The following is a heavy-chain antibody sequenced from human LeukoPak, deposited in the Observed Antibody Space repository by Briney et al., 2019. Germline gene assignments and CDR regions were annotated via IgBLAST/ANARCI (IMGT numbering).Heavy chain of an antibody. V-gene: IGHV1-2*02. CDR3: ARDFSWGVDY. CDR2: INVNSGAT. CDR1: GFTXTVHY. J-gene: IGHJ4*02. D-gene: IGHD3-10*01. Sequence: ASVKVSYKASGFTXTVHYMHGVRQAPGQGLEWMGWINVNSGATNYARNYQDRVTVTRDTYISTVYMELSRLRIDDTAVYYCARDFSWGVDYWGQGTLVTVSS.